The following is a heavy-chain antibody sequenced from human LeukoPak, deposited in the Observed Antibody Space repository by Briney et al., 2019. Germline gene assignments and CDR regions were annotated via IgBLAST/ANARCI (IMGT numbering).Heavy chain of an antibody. CDR2: INPNSGGT. D-gene: IGHD3-9*01. CDR1: GYTFTGYY. J-gene: IGHJ5*02. CDR3: ARGPDILTGTDFDP. V-gene: IGHV1-2*02. Sequence: ASVKVSCKASGYTFTGYYMHWVRQAPGQGLEWMGWINPNSGGTNYAQKFQGRVTMTRDTSTSTAYMELSRLRSDDTAVYYCARGPDILTGTDFDPWGQGTLVTVSS.